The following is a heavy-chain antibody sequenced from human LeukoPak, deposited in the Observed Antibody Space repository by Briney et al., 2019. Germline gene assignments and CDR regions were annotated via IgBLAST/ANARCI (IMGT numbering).Heavy chain of an antibody. CDR1: GGSFSGYY. Sequence: SETLSLTCAVYGGSFSGYYWSWIRQPSGRGLEWIGEINHSGSTNYNPSLKSRVTISVDTSKNQFSLRLNSVTAADTAVYYCARRPLGGMDVWGQGTTVTVSS. V-gene: IGHV4-34*01. J-gene: IGHJ6*02. D-gene: IGHD7-27*01. CDR3: ARRPLGGMDV. CDR2: INHSGST.